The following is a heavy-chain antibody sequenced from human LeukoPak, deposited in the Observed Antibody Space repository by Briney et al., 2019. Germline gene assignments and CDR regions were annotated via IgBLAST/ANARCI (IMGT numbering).Heavy chain of an antibody. CDR1: GFTFSSYR. Sequence: GGSPRLSRAASGFTFSSYRLKWVRQAPGKGLEWVSSISSSSSYIYYADPVKGRFTISRDNAKNSLYLQMNSLRAEDTAVYFCARNYYSSSSPDAFDIWGQGTMVTVSS. V-gene: IGHV3-21*01. CDR2: ISSSSSYI. CDR3: ARNYYSSSSPDAFDI. J-gene: IGHJ3*02. D-gene: IGHD6-6*01.